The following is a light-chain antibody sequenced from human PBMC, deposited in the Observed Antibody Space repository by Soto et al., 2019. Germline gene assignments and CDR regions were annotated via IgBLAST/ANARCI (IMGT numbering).Light chain of an antibody. CDR2: DAS. J-gene: IGKJ1*01. CDR1: QSITTW. V-gene: IGKV1-5*01. CDR3: QQNSSYWT. Sequence: DIQMTQSPSTLSASVGDRVTITCRASQSITTWLAWYQQKPGKAPKLLIYDASKLEIGVPSRFSGSGSGTEFTLTISSLQPDDFASYYCQQNSSYWTFGQGTKVDIK.